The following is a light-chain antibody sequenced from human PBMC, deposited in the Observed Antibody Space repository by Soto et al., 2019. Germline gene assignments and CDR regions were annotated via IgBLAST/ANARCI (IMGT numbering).Light chain of an antibody. CDR2: KAS. CDR1: QSISSW. J-gene: IGKJ1*01. Sequence: DIQVNLSASTVSASVGDRVTITCRASQSISSWLAWYQQKPGKAPKLLIYKASSLESGVPSRFSGSGSGTEFTLTISSLQPDDFATYYCQHYSLYSPWTFGQGGKVDIK. CDR3: QHYSLYSPWT. V-gene: IGKV1-5*03.